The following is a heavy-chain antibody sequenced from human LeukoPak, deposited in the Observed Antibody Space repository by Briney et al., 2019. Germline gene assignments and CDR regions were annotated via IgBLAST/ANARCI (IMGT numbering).Heavy chain of an antibody. CDR2: INHSGST. Sequence: SETLSLTCAVYGGSFSGYYWSWIRQPPGKGLEWIGEINHSGSTNYNPSLKSRVTISVDTSKNQFSLKLSSVTAADTAVYYCARGRLSSPLYYYYYMFVWGKGTTVTVSS. J-gene: IGHJ6*03. V-gene: IGHV4-34*01. CDR1: GGSFSGYY. D-gene: IGHD3-16*02. CDR3: ARGRLSSPLYYYYYMFV.